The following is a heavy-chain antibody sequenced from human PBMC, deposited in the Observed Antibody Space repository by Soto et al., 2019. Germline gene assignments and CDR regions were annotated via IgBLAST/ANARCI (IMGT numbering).Heavy chain of an antibody. V-gene: IGHV6-1*01. J-gene: IGHJ6*03. CDR1: GDSVSSNSAA. CDR2: TYYRSKWYN. CDR3: ARGATGVDFYYYYYLAV. Sequence: PSQTLSLTCAISGDSVSSNSAAWNWIRQSPSRGLEWLGRTYYRSKWYNDYAVSVKSRITINPDTSENQFSLQLNSVTPEDTAVYYCARGATGVDFYYYYYLAVWGKGTTVTGS. D-gene: IGHD2-15*01.